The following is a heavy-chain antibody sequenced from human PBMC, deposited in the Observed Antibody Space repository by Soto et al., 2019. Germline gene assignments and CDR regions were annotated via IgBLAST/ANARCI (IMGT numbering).Heavy chain of an antibody. D-gene: IGHD1-26*01. Sequence: QVQLVQSGAEVRKLGASVKVSCKASGYTFTSYDIAWVRQATGQGLEWMGWMNPNSANTGYAQKFQGRVAMTRDTSISTAYMELNSLTSEDTAVYYCARAIRNQLLSDYWGQGTLVTVSS. CDR2: MNPNSANT. CDR3: ARAIRNQLLSDY. V-gene: IGHV1-8*01. CDR1: GYTFTSYD. J-gene: IGHJ4*02.